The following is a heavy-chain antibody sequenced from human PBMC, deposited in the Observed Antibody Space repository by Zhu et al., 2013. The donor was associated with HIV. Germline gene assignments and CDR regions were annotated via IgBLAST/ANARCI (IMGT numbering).Heavy chain of an antibody. D-gene: IGHD6-19*01. CDR2: MNPNSGNT. J-gene: IGHJ6*02. CDR3: ARHEGSGWPEIYYYYGMDV. CDR1: GYTFTSYD. V-gene: IGHV1-8*01. Sequence: QVQLVQSGAEVKKPGASVKVSCKASGYTFTSYDINWVRQATGQGLEWMGWMNPNSGNTGYAQKFQGRVTMTRNTSISTAYMELSSLRSEDTAVYYCARHEGSGWPEIYYYYGMDVWGQGTTVTVSS.